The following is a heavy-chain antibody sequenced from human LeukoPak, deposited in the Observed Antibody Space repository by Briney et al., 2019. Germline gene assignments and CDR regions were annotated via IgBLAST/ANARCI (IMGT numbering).Heavy chain of an antibody. CDR2: LYYSGWGT. D-gene: IGHD2-2*01. J-gene: IGHJ4*02. CDR3: ARIGCSSASCYPGN. CDR1: GGSISSSDYY. Sequence: SGTLSLTGTVSGGSISSSDYYWGGVRQPPGWGLWWIGSLYYSGWGTYYNPSLKSRVTISVDTSKNQFSLKLNSVTAAETGVYYCARIGCSSASCYPGNWGQGNLVTVSS. V-gene: IGHV4-39*01.